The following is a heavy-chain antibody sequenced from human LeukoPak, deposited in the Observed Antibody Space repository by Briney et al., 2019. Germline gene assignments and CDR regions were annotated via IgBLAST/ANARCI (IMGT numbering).Heavy chain of an antibody. CDR1: GGSFSGYY. J-gene: IGHJ4*02. Sequence: SETLSLTCAVYGGSFSGYYWSWIRQPPGKGLEWIGEINHSGSTNYNPSLKSRVTISVATSKNQFSLKLSSVTAADTAVYYCARGYGPSFDYWGQGTLVTVSS. V-gene: IGHV4-34*01. CDR2: INHSGST. D-gene: IGHD4-17*01. CDR3: ARGYGPSFDY.